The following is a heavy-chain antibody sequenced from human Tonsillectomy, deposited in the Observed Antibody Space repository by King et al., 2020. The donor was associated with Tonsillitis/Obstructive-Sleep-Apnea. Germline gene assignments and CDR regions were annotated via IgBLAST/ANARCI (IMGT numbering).Heavy chain of an antibody. V-gene: IGHV4-59*01. Sequence: QLQESGPGLVKPSETLSLTCTVSGGSISSYYWSWIQQPPGKGLEWIGYIYYSGSTNYNPSLKSRVTISVDTSKNQFSLKLSSVTAADTAVYYCAGSYYDFWSGYRDYYYMDVWGKGTTVTVSS. CDR1: GGSISSYY. D-gene: IGHD3-3*01. J-gene: IGHJ6*03. CDR3: AGSYYDFWSGYRDYYYMDV. CDR2: IYYSGST.